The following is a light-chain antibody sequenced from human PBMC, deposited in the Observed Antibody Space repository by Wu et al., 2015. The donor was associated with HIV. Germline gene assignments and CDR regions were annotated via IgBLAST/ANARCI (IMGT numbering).Light chain of an antibody. CDR1: HRISTY. Sequence: DIQMTQSPSSLSASVGDRATIICRASHRISTYLNWYQQKPGKAPKLLIYAASNLQSGVPSRFSGSGSGTDFTLTISGVQPEDSGSYYCQQSYDARGSFGRGPSWR. V-gene: IGKV1-39*01. CDR3: QQSYDARGS. CDR2: AAS. J-gene: IGKJ2*03.